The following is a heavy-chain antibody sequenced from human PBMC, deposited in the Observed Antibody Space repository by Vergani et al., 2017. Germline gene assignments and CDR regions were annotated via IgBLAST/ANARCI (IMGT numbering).Heavy chain of an antibody. CDR1: GFTFSDYY. J-gene: IGHJ4*02. Sequence: QVQLVESGGGLVKPGGSLRLSCAASGFTFSDYYMSWIRQAPGKGLEWVSYISSSGSTIYYADSVKGRFTISRDNAKNSLYLQMNSLRAEDTAVYYCARDNVGYYDSSGYLETRAYYFDYWGQGTLVTVSS. V-gene: IGHV3-11*04. D-gene: IGHD3-22*01. CDR3: ARDNVGYYDSSGYLETRAYYFDY. CDR2: ISSSGSTI.